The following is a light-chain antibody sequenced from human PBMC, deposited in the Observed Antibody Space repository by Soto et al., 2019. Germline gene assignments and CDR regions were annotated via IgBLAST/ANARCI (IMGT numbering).Light chain of an antibody. CDR3: ETWDSSLSGYVV. V-gene: IGLV1-51*01. J-gene: IGLJ2*01. CDR1: SSNIGNNY. CDR2: DNN. Sequence: QSVLTQPPSVSAAPGQKVTISCSGSSSNIGNNYVSWYQQLPRTAPKLLIYDNNKRPSGIPDRFSGSKSGTSATPGITGLQTGDEAGYYCETWDSSLSGYVVLGGGTKLTVL.